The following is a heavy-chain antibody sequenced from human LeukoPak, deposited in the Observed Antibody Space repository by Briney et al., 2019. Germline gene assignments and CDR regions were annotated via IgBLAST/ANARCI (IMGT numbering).Heavy chain of an antibody. J-gene: IGHJ5*02. CDR2: INTNTGNP. CDR3: ASTYSGYESWFDP. CDR1: GCTFTSYA. D-gene: IGHD5-12*01. V-gene: IGHV7-4-1*02. Sequence: ASVKVSCKASGCTFTSYAMNWVRQAPGQGLEWMGWINTNTGNPTYAQGFTGRFVFSLDTSVSTAYLQISSLKAEDTAVYYCASTYSGYESWFDPWGQGTLVTVSS.